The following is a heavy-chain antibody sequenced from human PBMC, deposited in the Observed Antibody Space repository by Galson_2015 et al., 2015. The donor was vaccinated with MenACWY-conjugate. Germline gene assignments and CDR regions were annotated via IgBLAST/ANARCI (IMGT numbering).Heavy chain of an antibody. Sequence: QSGAEVKKPGESLKISCKASGYTLTNYYMHWVRQAPGQGLEWMGLINPSGGATSYAQKFWDRLTMTRDTSTGTVYMQLSSLRSEDTAVYYCAKSYSSGWSADHFDYWGQGTLVTVSS. CDR3: AKSYSSGWSADHFDY. D-gene: IGHD6-19*01. CDR1: GYTLTNYY. CDR2: INPSGGAT. V-gene: IGHV1-46*01. J-gene: IGHJ4*02.